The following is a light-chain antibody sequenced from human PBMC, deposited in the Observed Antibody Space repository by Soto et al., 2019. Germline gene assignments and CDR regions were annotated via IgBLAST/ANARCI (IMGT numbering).Light chain of an antibody. CDR3: QVWDSVSAHVV. V-gene: IGLV3-21*04. J-gene: IGLJ2*01. CDR1: NIGSKG. Sequence: SYELTQPPSVSVAPGKTASISYGGNNIGSKGVHWYQQKPGQAPVLVIYSDTDLPPVIPERFSGSNSANLATLTISRVEAGDEADYYWQVWDSVSAHVVFGGGTKLTVL. CDR2: SDT.